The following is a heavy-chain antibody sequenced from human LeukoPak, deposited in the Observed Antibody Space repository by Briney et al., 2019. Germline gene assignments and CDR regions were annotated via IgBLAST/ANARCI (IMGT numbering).Heavy chain of an antibody. CDR1: EFTFCSYA. CDR3: AKYLSAKGPPYGLDV. V-gene: IGHV3-23*01. J-gene: IGHJ6*02. CDR2: ISGSGGST. Sequence: PGGSLRLSCAASEFTFCSYAMQWVRQAPGKGLEWVSGISGSGGSTYYADSVKGRFIISRDNSKNTLYLQMNSLRAEDTAIYYCAKYLSAKGPPYGLDVWGQGTTVTVSS.